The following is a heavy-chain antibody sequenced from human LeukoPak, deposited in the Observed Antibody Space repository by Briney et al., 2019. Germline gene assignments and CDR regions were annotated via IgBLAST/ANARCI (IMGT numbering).Heavy chain of an antibody. D-gene: IGHD2-15*01. CDR3: ARESCSGGSCYSAAFDI. V-gene: IGHV3-21*01. CDR1: GFTFSTYS. Sequence: SPGGSLRLSCAASGFTFSTYSMNWVRQAPGKGLEWVSSITSSSDYIYYADSVKGRFTISRDNAKNSLYPQMNSLRAEDTAVYYCARESCSGGSCYSAAFDIWGQGTMVTVSS. J-gene: IGHJ3*02. CDR2: ITSSSDYI.